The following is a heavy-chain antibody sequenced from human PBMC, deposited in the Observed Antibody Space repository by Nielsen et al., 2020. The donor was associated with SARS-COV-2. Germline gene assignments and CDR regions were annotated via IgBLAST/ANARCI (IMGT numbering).Heavy chain of an antibody. CDR2: IYSGGST. D-gene: IGHD6-13*01. J-gene: IGHJ3*02. CDR1: GFTVSSNY. CDR3: ARLIAAHDAFDI. V-gene: IGHV3-53*04. Sequence: GESLKISCAASGFTVSSNYMSWVRQAPGKGLEWVSVIYSGGSTYYADSAKGRFTISRHNSKNTLYLQMNSLRAEDTAVYYCARLIAAHDAFDIWGQGTMVTVSS.